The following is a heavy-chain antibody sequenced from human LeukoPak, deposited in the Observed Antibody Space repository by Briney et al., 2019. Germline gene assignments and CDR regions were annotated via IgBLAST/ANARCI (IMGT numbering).Heavy chain of an antibody. CDR3: ASSPLTVAGPFDF. Sequence: WASVKVSCKASGYTFTGYYMHWVRQAPGQGLEWMGRINPNSGGTNYAQKFQGRVTMTRDTSTSTAYMELSRLRSDDTAVYYCASSPLTVAGPFDFWGQGTLVTVSS. D-gene: IGHD6-19*01. V-gene: IGHV1-2*06. J-gene: IGHJ4*02. CDR1: GYTFTGYY. CDR2: INPNSGGT.